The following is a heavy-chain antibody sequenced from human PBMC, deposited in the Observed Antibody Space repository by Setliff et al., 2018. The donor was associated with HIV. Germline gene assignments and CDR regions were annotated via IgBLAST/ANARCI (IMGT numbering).Heavy chain of an antibody. V-gene: IGHV4-4*07. Sequence: PSETLSLTCTVSGGSISNYYWSWIRQPAGKGLEWIGRIYTSGSTNYNPSLKGRVTMSVDTSKNQFSLKLSSVTAADTAVYYCARETYYYDNPQYYYYYMDVWGKGTTVTVSS. CDR1: GGSISNYY. D-gene: IGHD3-22*01. CDR3: ARETYYYDNPQYYYYYMDV. CDR2: IYTSGST. J-gene: IGHJ6*03.